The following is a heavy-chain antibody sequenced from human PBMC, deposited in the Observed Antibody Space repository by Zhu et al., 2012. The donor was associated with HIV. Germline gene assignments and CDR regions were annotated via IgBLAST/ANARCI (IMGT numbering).Heavy chain of an antibody. Sequence: QVQLQESGPGLVKPSETLSLTCAVSGCPISSGYYWGWIRQPPGKGLEWIGRIYYSGSTYVQPVPQESSHHISGHVQDQFSLKLSSVTATDTAVYYCARALEPVAGAYYFDYWGQGTLVTVSS. CDR1: GCPISSGYY. J-gene: IGHJ4*02. V-gene: IGHV4-38-2*01. CDR2: IYYSGST. D-gene: IGHD6-19*01. CDR3: ARALEPVAGAYYFDY.